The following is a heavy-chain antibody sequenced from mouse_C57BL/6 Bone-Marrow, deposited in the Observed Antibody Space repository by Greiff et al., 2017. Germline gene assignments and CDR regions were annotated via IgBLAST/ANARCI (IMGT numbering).Heavy chain of an antibody. CDR1: GYSITSCYY. J-gene: IGHJ2*01. CDR2: IPYNGST. Sequence: EVQRVESGPGLVKPSPSLSLSCTASGYSITSCYYWSWNRRPPGNQLELVGFIPYNGSTNYNPSFKNRTSLTRDTSTHPSSLQLHSVTTEDTATCYCAREGYYPYYFDYWGQGTTLTVSS. CDR3: AREGYYPYYFDY. D-gene: IGHD1-1*02. V-gene: IGHV3-6*01.